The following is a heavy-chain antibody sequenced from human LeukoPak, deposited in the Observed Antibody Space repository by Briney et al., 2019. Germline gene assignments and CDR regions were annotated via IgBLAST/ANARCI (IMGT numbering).Heavy chain of an antibody. Sequence: SETLSLTCTVSGGSISSSSYYWGWIRHPPGKGLEWMGSIYYRGSNYYNPSLKSRVTISVDTSRTHFSLKLSSVPAAATAVYYCARLATISGYCTNGICYPYFDYWGQATLVTVSS. CDR2: IYYRGSN. CDR1: GGSISSSSYY. J-gene: IGHJ4*02. D-gene: IGHD2-8*01. CDR3: ARLATISGYCTNGICYPYFDY. V-gene: IGHV4-39*02.